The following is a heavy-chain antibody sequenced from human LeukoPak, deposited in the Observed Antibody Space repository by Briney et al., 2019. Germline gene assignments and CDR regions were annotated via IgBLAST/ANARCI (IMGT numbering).Heavy chain of an antibody. Sequence: HPGGSLRLSCAASGFTYSHFGMHWVPQAPGKGLEWVAVIWSDGTEKYYGDAVKGRFTISRDNSRNTLYLQMNSLRDDDTAVYYCAKDAQRGFDYSNSLEYWGQGTLVTVSS. CDR1: GFTYSHFG. D-gene: IGHD4-11*01. CDR2: IWSDGTEK. CDR3: AKDAQRGFDYSNSLEY. V-gene: IGHV3-33*06. J-gene: IGHJ4*02.